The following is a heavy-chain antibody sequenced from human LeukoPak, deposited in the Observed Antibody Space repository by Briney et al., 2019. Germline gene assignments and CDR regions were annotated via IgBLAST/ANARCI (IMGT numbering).Heavy chain of an antibody. Sequence: ASVKVSCKASGYTFTGYYMHWVRQAPAQGLEWMGWINPNSGGPNYAQKFQGRVTMTRDTSISTAYMELSRLRSDDTAVYYCARDGERGRGGGFDPCGQGTLVTVSS. CDR2: INPNSGGP. J-gene: IGHJ5*02. V-gene: IGHV1-2*02. CDR3: ARDGERGRGGGFDP. D-gene: IGHD1-1*01. CDR1: GYTFTGYY.